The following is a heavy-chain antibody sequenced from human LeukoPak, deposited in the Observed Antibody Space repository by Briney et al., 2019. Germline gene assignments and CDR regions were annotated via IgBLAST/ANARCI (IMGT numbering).Heavy chain of an antibody. V-gene: IGHV4-4*07. CDR3: ARDRTPNQKRWQKDIYAYYFDY. D-gene: IGHD2/OR15-2a*01. CDR2: IYTSGST. Sequence: SETLSLTCTVSGGSISSYYWSWIRQPAGKGLEWIGRIYTSGSTNYNPSLKSRVTMSVDTSKNQFSLKLSSVTAADTAVYYCARDRTPNQKRWQKDIYAYYFDYWGQGTLVTVSS. J-gene: IGHJ4*02. CDR1: GGSISSYY.